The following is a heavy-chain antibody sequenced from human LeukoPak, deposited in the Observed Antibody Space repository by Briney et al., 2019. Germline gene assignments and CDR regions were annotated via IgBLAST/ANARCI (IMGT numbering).Heavy chain of an antibody. CDR1: GFTFSSYA. V-gene: IGHV3-30*04. D-gene: IGHD6-13*01. J-gene: IGHJ4*02. CDR3: ARDISIAAAGTAGY. Sequence: GGSLRLSCAASGFTFSSYAMHWVRQAPGKGLEWVAVISYDGSNKYYADSVKGRFTISRDNSKNTLYLQMNSLRAEDTAVYYCARDISIAAAGTAGYWGQGTLATVSS. CDR2: ISYDGSNK.